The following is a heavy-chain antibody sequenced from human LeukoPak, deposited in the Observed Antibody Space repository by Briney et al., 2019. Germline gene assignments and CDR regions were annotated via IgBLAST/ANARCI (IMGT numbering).Heavy chain of an antibody. CDR3: AKALRRYSSGYYFDY. Sequence: GGSLRLSCAASGFTFSSYAMSWVRQAPGKGLEWVSAISGSGGSTYYADSVRGRFTISRDNSKNTLYLQMNSLRAEDTAVYYCAKALRRYSSGYYFDYWGQGTLVTVSS. CDR1: GFTFSSYA. CDR2: ISGSGGST. D-gene: IGHD3-22*01. V-gene: IGHV3-23*01. J-gene: IGHJ4*02.